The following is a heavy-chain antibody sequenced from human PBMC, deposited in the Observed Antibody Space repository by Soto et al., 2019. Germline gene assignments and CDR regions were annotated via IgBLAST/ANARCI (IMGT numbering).Heavy chain of an antibody. D-gene: IGHD3-16*01. CDR1: GFTFNTYP. CDR2: ISSTAGRAS. V-gene: IGHV3-23*01. CDR3: GKGGLSFLSGREV. Sequence: GGSLRLSCATSGFTFNTYPMTWFRQAPGKGLEWVSSISSTAGRASSYADSVKGPFANHRDFSDNTVYRQLNDLRVDDTAVFFCGKGGLSFLSGREVWGQGTTVTVSS. J-gene: IGHJ6*02.